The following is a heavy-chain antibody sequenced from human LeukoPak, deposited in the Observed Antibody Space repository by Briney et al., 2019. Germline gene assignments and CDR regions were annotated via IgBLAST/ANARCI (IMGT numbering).Heavy chain of an antibody. J-gene: IGHJ4*02. Sequence: GGSLRLSCAASGFTFGTYAMSWVRQAPGKGLEWVSTIRDSGGSTFYADSVKGRFTISRDNSQNTLYLQMNSLRAEDTAVYYCARVEPVMITFGGVGYWGQGTLVTVSS. CDR3: ARVEPVMITFGGVGY. CDR1: GFTFGTYA. D-gene: IGHD3-16*01. CDR2: IRDSGGST. V-gene: IGHV3-23*01.